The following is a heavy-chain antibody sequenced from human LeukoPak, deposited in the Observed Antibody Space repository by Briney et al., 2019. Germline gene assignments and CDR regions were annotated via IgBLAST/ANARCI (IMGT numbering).Heavy chain of an antibody. J-gene: IGHJ4*02. CDR3: AREGGFYRPLDY. CDR1: GGSVSSTNW. CDR2: VHLDGRT. D-gene: IGHD6-25*01. Sequence: PSETLSLTCGVSGGSVSSTNWWTWIRQPPGKGLEWIGEVHLDGRTNFNPSLKSRLTMSVDLSENHVSLKLTSVTAADTAVYYCAREGGFYRPLDYSGQGTLVTVSS. V-gene: IGHV4-4*02.